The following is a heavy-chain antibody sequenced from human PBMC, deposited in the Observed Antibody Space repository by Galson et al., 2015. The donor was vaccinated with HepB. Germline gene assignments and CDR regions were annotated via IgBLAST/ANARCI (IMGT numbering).Heavy chain of an antibody. CDR1: GGSISSSSYY. J-gene: IGHJ4*02. CDR2: IYYSGST. V-gene: IGHV4-39*01. Sequence: LSLTCTVSGGSISSSSYYWGWIRRPPGKGLEWIGSIYYSGSTYYNPSLKSRVTISVDTSKNQFSLKLSSVTAADTAVYYCARPEYSSTPEGFDYWGQGTLVTVSS. D-gene: IGHD6-6*01. CDR3: ARPEYSSTPEGFDY.